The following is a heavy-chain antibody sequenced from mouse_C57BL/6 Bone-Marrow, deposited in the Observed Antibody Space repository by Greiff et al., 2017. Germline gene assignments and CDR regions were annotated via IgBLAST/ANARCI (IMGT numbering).Heavy chain of an antibody. J-gene: IGHJ4*01. CDR2: FITGSGSI. Sequence: VQLQQSGAELVKPGASVKLSCKASGYTFTEYTIHWVQQRSGQGLEWIGCFITGSGSIKYNEKFKDQVTLTADKSSSTVYMELSKLKSEDSAVYFCARHEEGLRLRSYAMYYWGQGTSVTVTS. CDR3: ARHEEGLRLRSYAMYY. CDR1: GYTFTEYT. D-gene: IGHD3-2*02. V-gene: IGHV1-62-2*01.